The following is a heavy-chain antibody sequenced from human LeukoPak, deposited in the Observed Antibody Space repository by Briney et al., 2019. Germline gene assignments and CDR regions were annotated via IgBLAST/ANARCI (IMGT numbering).Heavy chain of an antibody. CDR1: GGTFSSYA. CDR2: IIPIFGTA. D-gene: IGHD6-13*01. J-gene: IGHJ3*02. V-gene: IGHV1-69*13. Sequence: ASVKVSCKASGGTFSSYAISWVRQAPGQGLEWMGGIIPIFGTANYAQKFQGRVTITADESTSTAYMELSSLRSEDTAVYYCARDPGAAGGDDAFDIWGQGTMVTVSS. CDR3: ARDPGAAGGDDAFDI.